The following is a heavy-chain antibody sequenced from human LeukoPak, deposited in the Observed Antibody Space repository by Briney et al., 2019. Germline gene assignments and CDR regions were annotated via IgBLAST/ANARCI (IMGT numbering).Heavy chain of an antibody. D-gene: IGHD1-26*01. Sequence: GGSLRLSCAASGFTFSSYAMHWVRQAPGKGLEWVAVISYDGSNKYYADSVKGRFTISRDNSKNTLYLQMNSLRAEDTAVYYCARGGVSGSYSSYFDYWGQGTLVTVSS. CDR1: GFTFSSYA. J-gene: IGHJ4*02. V-gene: IGHV3-30-3*01. CDR3: ARGGVSGSYSSYFDY. CDR2: ISYDGSNK.